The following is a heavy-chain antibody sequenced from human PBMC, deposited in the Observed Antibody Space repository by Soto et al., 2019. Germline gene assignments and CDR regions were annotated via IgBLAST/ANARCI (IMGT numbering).Heavy chain of an antibody. CDR3: GSYVWSSGGYGMDV. CDR1: GFTFSSYG. V-gene: IGHV3-30*03. CDR2: ISYDGSNK. J-gene: IGHJ6*02. D-gene: IGHD6-25*01. Sequence: QVQLVESGGGVVQPGRSLRLSCAASGFTFSSYGMHWVRQAPGKGLEWVAVISYDGSNKYYADSVKGRFTISRDNSKNARYLQMNGLRAEDTAVYYCGSYVWSSGGYGMDVWGQGTTVTVSS.